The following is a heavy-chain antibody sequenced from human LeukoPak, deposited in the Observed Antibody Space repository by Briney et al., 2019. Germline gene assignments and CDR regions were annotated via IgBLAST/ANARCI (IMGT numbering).Heavy chain of an antibody. Sequence: GGSLRLSCAASGFTFSSYAMHWVRQAPGKGLEWVAVISYDGSDKYYADSVKGRFTISRDNSKNTLYLQMNSLRDEDTAVYYCARDSSGWQISSLAHWGQGTLVTVSS. D-gene: IGHD6-19*01. J-gene: IGHJ5*02. CDR2: ISYDGSDK. CDR1: GFTFSSYA. V-gene: IGHV3-30*04. CDR3: ARDSSGWQISSLAH.